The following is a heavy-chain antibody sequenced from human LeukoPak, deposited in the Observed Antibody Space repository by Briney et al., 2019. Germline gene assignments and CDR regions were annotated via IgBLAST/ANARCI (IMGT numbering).Heavy chain of an antibody. CDR3: ATYTQNFGAPGTDY. CDR1: GFTFSRYW. CDR2: IDKDGREK. Sequence: GGSLRLSCTVSGFTFSRYWMRWVRQAPGKGLEWVASIDKDGREKLYVDSAEGRFTISRDNAKNSVYLQMTSLGADDTAAYYSATYTQNFGAPGTDYWGQGTLVTVSS. V-gene: IGHV3-7*01. D-gene: IGHD3-10*01. J-gene: IGHJ4*02.